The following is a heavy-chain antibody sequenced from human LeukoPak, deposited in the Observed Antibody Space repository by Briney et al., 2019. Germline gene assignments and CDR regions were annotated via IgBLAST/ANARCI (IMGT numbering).Heavy chain of an antibody. V-gene: IGHV1-2*04. Sequence: ASVKVSCKASGYTFTGYYMHWVRQAPGQGLEWMGWINPNSGGTNYAQKFQGWVTMTRDTSISTAYMELSRLRSDDTAVYYCARDGTYGSGSYIHYYGMDVWGQGTRSPSP. CDR3: ARDGTYGSGSYIHYYGMDV. D-gene: IGHD3-10*01. CDR2: INPNSGGT. J-gene: IGHJ6*02. CDR1: GYTFTGYY.